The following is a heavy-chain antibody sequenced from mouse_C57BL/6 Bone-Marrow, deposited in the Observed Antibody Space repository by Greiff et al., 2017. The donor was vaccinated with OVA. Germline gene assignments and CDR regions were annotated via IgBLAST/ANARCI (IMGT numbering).Heavy chain of an antibody. V-gene: IGHV1-82*01. CDR3: ATSYPYSFMDY. J-gene: IGHJ4*01. CDR2: IYPGDGDT. D-gene: IGHD2-10*01. Sequence: QVQLQQSGPELVKPGASVKISCKASGYAFSSSWMNWVKQRPGKGLEWIGRIYPGDGDTNYNGKFKGKATLTADKSSSTAYMQLSSLTSEDSAVYCCATSYPYSFMDYWGQGTSVTVSS. CDR1: GYAFSSSW.